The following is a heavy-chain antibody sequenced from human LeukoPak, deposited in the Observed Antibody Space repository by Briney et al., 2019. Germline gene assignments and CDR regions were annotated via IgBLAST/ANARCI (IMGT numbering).Heavy chain of an antibody. CDR2: IYPGDSDT. CDR1: GYSFTSYW. V-gene: IGHV5-51*01. J-gene: IGHJ3*02. Sequence: GESLKISCKGSGYSFTSYWIGWVRHMPGKGLEWMGIIYPGDSDTRYSPSFQGQVTISADKSISTAYLQWNSLKASDTAMYYCASHGRDGYNYDAFDIWGQGTMVTVSS. D-gene: IGHD5-24*01. CDR3: ASHGRDGYNYDAFDI.